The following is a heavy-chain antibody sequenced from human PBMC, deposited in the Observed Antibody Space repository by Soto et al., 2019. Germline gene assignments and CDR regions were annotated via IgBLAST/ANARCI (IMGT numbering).Heavy chain of an antibody. D-gene: IGHD1-26*01. V-gene: IGHV1-69*01. CDR2: IIPICGTA. J-gene: IGHJ4*02. Sequence: QVQLVQSGAEVKKPGSSVKVSCKASGGTFSSYSINWVRQAPGQGLEWMGEIIPICGTANYAQKCQGRVTITADEATSTADMELSSLRSEGTDGYYSARDGGRHSGGRDNWGQGTLVTVSS. CDR1: GGTFSSYS. CDR3: ARDGGRHSGGRDN.